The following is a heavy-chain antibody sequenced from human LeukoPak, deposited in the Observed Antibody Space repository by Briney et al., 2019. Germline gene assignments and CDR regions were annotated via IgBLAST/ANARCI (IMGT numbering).Heavy chain of an antibody. CDR2: IGGSGGST. V-gene: IGHV3-23*01. J-gene: IGHJ4*02. CDR1: GFTFSSYA. D-gene: IGHD3-10*01. CDR3: ARGYYYGSGSSFDY. Sequence: PGGSLRLSCAASGFTFSSYAMSWVRQAPGKGLEWVSAIGGSGGSTYYADSVKGRFTISRDNSKNTLYLQMNSLRAEDTAVYYCARGYYYGSGSSFDYWGQGTLVTVSS.